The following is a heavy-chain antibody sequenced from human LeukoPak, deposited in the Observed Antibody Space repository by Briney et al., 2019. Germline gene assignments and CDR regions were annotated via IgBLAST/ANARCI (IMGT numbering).Heavy chain of an antibody. CDR2: INAGNGNT. D-gene: IGHD3-22*01. CDR1: GSTFTSYA. V-gene: IGHV1-3*03. J-gene: IGHJ4*02. CDR3: ASVRYSDSSVLNRKRSYYFDY. Sequence: GALVKVSCKASGSTFTSYAMHWVRQAPGQSHEWIGWINAGNGNTKYSQEFQGRVTITRDTSASTANMELSSLRSQDTAVYYCASVRYSDSSVLNRKRSYYFDYWGQGALVTVSS.